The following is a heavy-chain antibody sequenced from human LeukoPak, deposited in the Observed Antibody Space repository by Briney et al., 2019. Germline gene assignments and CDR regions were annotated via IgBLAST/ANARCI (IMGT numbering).Heavy chain of an antibody. CDR2: ISSSSSTI. Sequence: GGSLRLSCAASGFTFSSYSMNWVRQAPGKGLEWVSYISSSSSTIYYADSVKGRFTISRDNAKNSLYLQMNSLRAEDTAVYYCARGGDPFQFDYWGQGTLVTVSS. J-gene: IGHJ4*02. V-gene: IGHV3-48*01. D-gene: IGHD7-27*01. CDR1: GFTFSSYS. CDR3: ARGGDPFQFDY.